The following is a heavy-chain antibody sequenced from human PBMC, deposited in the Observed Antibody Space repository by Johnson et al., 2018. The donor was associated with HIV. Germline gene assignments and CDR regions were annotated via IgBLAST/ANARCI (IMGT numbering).Heavy chain of an antibody. CDR3: ARGLAADAFDI. J-gene: IGHJ3*02. D-gene: IGHD6-13*01. Sequence: VQLVESGGGVVQPGGSLRLSCAASGFTFSSMPWDRQAPGKGLEWVAVISHDGSTEHYADSVTGRFTISRDNSKNTLYLQMNSLRAEDTAVYYCARGLAADAFDIWGQGTMVTVSS. CDR2: ISHDGSTE. CDR1: GFTFSS. V-gene: IGHV3-30-3*01.